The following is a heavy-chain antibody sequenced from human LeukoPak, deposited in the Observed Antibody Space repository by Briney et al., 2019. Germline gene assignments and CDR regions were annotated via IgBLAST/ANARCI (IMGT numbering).Heavy chain of an antibody. CDR3: AKDHDPFTIFGVVIED. CDR1: GFTFSSYG. Sequence: GGSLRLSCAASGFTFSSYGMHWVRQAPGKGLEWVAFIRYDGSNKYYADSVKGRFTISRDNSKNTLYLQMNSLRAEDTAVYYCAKDHDPFTIFGVVIEDWGQGTLVTVSS. J-gene: IGHJ4*02. CDR2: IRYDGSNK. V-gene: IGHV3-30*02. D-gene: IGHD3-3*01.